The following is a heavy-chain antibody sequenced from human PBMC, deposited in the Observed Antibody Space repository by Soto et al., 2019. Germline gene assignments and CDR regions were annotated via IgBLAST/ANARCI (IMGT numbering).Heavy chain of an antibody. CDR1: GGSVSSGSYY. CDR2: IYYSGST. CDR3: ARDGPPIGNWNYRRAFDI. J-gene: IGHJ3*02. Sequence: PSETLSLTCTVSGGSVSSGSYYWSWIRQPPGKGLEWIGYIYYSGSTNYNPSLKSRVTISVDTSKNQFSLKLSSVTAADTAVYYCARDGPPIGNWNYRRAFDIWGQGTMVTVSS. D-gene: IGHD1-7*01. V-gene: IGHV4-61*01.